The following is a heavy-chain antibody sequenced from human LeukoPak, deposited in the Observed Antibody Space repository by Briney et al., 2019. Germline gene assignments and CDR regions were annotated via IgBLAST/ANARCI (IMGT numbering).Heavy chain of an antibody. CDR2: ISSSSSTI. Sequence: GRSLRLSCAASGFTFSSYSMNWVRQAPGKGLEWVSYISSSSSTIYYADSVKGRFTISRDNAKISLYLQMNSLRAEDTAVYYCTREGCGDTSCYTNDYWGQGTLVTVSS. CDR1: GFTFSSYS. J-gene: IGHJ4*02. CDR3: TREGCGDTSCYTNDY. V-gene: IGHV3-48*01. D-gene: IGHD2-2*02.